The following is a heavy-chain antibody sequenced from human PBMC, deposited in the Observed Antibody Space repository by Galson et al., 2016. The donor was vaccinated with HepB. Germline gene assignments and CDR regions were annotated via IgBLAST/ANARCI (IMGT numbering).Heavy chain of an antibody. CDR3: AKDEGFYNGMDF. CDR1: GGSVSSASHY. V-gene: IGHV4-61*01. Sequence: TLSLTCTVSGGSVSSASHYWSWVRQPTGKGLEWIGYISDSESTNYNPSLKGRVTISLDRSKNQFSLRLNSVIAADTAVYYCAKDEGFYNGMDFWGQGTTFTVSS. J-gene: IGHJ6*02. CDR2: ISDSEST. D-gene: IGHD2-2*02.